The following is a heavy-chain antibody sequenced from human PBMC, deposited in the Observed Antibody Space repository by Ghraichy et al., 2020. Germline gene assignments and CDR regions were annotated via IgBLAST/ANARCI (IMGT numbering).Heavy chain of an antibody. CDR2: IKSDGSTT. V-gene: IGHV3-74*01. J-gene: IGHJ4*02. Sequence: GSLNISCAAYGFTFSSYWMHWVRQAPGKGLVWVSRIKSDGSTTDYADSVKGRFTISRDNAKNTLYLQMNSLRVEDTAVYYCARGYGDYESPLPFDYWGQGTLVTVSS. D-gene: IGHD4-17*01. CDR1: GFTFSSYW. CDR3: ARGYGDYESPLPFDY.